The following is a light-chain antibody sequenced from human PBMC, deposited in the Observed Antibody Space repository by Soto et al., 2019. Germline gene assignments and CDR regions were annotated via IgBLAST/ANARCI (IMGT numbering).Light chain of an antibody. CDR2: SAS. J-gene: IGKJ5*01. V-gene: IGKV3-20*01. CDR3: QQYANSPNT. Sequence: EIVLTQSPGTLSLSPGDRATLSCRASQSVISNYLAWYQQKPGQSPKLLIYSASSRATGIPDRFSGSGSGTDFTLTINRLEPEDFAVYYCQQYANSPNTFSQGTRLEIK. CDR1: QSVISNY.